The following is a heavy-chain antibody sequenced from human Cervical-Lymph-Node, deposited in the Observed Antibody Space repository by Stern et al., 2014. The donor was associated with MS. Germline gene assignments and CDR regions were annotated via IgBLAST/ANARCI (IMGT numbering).Heavy chain of an antibody. CDR1: GGSISRGGYY. CDR3: ARGSTDYDILTGLVLNWFDP. J-gene: IGHJ5*02. D-gene: IGHD3-9*01. CDR2: IYYSAGP. V-gene: IGHV4-31*03. Sequence: VQLVESGPGLVKPSQTLYLTCTVSGGSISRGGYYWSRSRPHPGQGLEWIGYIYYSAGPYYNPSLKSRVTISVDTSKNQFSLKLSSVTAADTAVYYCARGSTDYDILTGLVLNWFDPWGQGTLVTVSS.